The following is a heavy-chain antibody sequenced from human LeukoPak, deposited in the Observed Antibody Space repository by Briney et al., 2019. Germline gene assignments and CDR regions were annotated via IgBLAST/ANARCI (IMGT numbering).Heavy chain of an antibody. CDR3: ARARVRGEQQLVYFDY. CDR1: GYTFISYY. CDR2: INPSGGST. D-gene: IGHD6-13*01. Sequence: ASVMVSCKASGYTFISYYMHWVRQAPGQGLEWMGIINPSGGSTSYAQKFQGRVTITADESTSTAYMELSSLRSEDTAVYYCARARVRGEQQLVYFDYWGQGTLVTVSS. V-gene: IGHV1-46*01. J-gene: IGHJ4*02.